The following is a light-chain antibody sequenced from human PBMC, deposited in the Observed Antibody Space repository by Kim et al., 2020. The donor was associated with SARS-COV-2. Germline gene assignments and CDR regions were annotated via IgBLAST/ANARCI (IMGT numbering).Light chain of an antibody. Sequence: LSPGERATLSGRASQTVATYIAWYQQKPGQPPRLLFFDASNRATGIPARFSGSGSGTDFSLTISSLEPEDFAVYYCQQRYNWRFTFGQGTRLEIK. J-gene: IGKJ5*01. CDR3: QQRYNWRFT. V-gene: IGKV3-11*01. CDR1: QTVATY. CDR2: DAS.